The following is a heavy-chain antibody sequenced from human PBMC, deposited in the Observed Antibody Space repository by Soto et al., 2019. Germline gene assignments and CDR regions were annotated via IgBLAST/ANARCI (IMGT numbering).Heavy chain of an antibody. J-gene: IGHJ2*01. CDR2: IYYSGST. CDR3: ARIRKRGPGYCSGGSCYGSGWYFDL. Sequence: QLQLQESGPGLVKPSETLSLTCTVSGGSISSSSYYWGWIRQPPGKGLEWIGSIYYSGSTYYNPSLKSRVTISVDTSKNQFSLKLSSVTAADTAVYYCARIRKRGPGYCSGGSCYGSGWYFDLWGRGTLVTVSS. V-gene: IGHV4-39*01. CDR1: GGSISSSSYY. D-gene: IGHD2-15*01.